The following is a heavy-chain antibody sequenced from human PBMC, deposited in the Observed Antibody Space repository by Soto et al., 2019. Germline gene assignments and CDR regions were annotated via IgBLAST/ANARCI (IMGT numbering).Heavy chain of an antibody. Sequence: SQTLSLTCAISGDSVSSNSAAWNWIRQSPSRGLEWLGRTYYRSKWYNDYTVSVKSRITINPDTSKNQFSLQLNSVTPEDTAVYYCARDNVPATDIAFDYWGQGTLVTVSS. V-gene: IGHV6-1*01. CDR3: ARDNVPATDIAFDY. CDR2: TYYRSKWYN. D-gene: IGHD5-12*01. CDR1: GDSVSSNSAA. J-gene: IGHJ4*02.